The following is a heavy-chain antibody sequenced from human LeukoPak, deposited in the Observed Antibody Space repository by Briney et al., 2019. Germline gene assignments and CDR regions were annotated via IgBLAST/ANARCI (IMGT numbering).Heavy chain of an antibody. J-gene: IGHJ4*02. Sequence: ASVKVSCKASGGTFSSYAISWVRQAPGQGLEWMGRIIPILGIANYAQKFQGRVTITADKSTSTAYMELSSLRSEDTAVYYCARQLGSCTRGTCYFDSWGQGTLVTVSS. CDR3: ARQLGSCTRGTCYFDS. CDR2: IIPILGIA. V-gene: IGHV1-69*04. CDR1: GGTFSSYA. D-gene: IGHD2-8*01.